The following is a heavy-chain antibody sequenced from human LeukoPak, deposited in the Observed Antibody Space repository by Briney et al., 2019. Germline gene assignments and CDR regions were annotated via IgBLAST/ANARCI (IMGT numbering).Heavy chain of an antibody. CDR2: IYYSGST. CDR3: ARGPQSGWDYYYYYGVDV. Sequence: SETLSLTCTVSGGSISSSSYYWGWIREPPGKGLEWIGSIYYSGSTYYNPSLKSRVTISVDTSKNQFSLKLSSVTAADTAVYYCARGPQSGWDYYYYYGVDVWGQGTMVTVSS. J-gene: IGHJ6*02. D-gene: IGHD6-19*01. CDR1: GGSISSSSYY. V-gene: IGHV4-39*01.